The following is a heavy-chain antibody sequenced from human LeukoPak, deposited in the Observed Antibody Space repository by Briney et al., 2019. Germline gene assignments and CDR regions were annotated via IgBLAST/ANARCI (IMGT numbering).Heavy chain of an antibody. CDR3: ARVPEWTYAFDI. CDR1: GGTSTTYA. J-gene: IGHJ3*02. Sequence: VASVKVSCKASGGTSTTYAINWVRQAPGQGLEWMGGIIPMFGTPHYAQKFQGRVTIIADESMGTAYMDLSSLRSEDTAVYYCARVPEWTYAFDIWGQGTMVTVSS. D-gene: IGHD3-3*01. V-gene: IGHV1-69*13. CDR2: IIPMFGTP.